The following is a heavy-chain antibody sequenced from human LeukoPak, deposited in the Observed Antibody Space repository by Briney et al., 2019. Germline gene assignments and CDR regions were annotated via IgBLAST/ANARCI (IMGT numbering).Heavy chain of an antibody. CDR1: GFTFSSYA. V-gene: IGHV3-23*01. D-gene: IGHD3-3*01. Sequence: GGSLRLSCAASGFTFSSYAMSWVCQAPGKGLEWVSAISGSGGSTYYADSVKGRFTISRDNSKNTLYLQMNSLRAEDTAVYYCANPHVLRFLEWPPYYYYGMDVWGQGTTVTVSS. J-gene: IGHJ6*02. CDR2: ISGSGGST. CDR3: ANPHVLRFLEWPPYYYYGMDV.